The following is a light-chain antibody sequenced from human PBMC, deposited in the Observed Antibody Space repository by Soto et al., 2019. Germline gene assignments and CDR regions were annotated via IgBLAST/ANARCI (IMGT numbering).Light chain of an antibody. CDR1: QSISSW. CDR3: QQYNSYRT. Sequence: DIQMTQSPSTLSASVGDRVTITCRASQSISSWLAWYQQKPGKAPKLLIYDASSLQSGVPSRFSGSGSGTEFTLTISSLQPDDSATYYCQQYNSYRTFGQGTKVDIK. J-gene: IGKJ1*01. V-gene: IGKV1-5*01. CDR2: DAS.